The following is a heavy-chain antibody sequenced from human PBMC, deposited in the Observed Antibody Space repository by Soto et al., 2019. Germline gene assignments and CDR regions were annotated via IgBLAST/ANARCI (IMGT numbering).Heavy chain of an antibody. V-gene: IGHV3-7*04. J-gene: IGHJ4*02. CDR3: ARLTEYSSSFRTPDYFDY. D-gene: IGHD6-6*01. CDR1: GFTFSSYW. Sequence: EVQLVESGGGLDQPGGSLRLSCAASGFTFSSYWMSWVRQAPGKGLEWVANIKQDGSEKYYVDSVKGRFTISRDNAKNSLYLQMNSLRAEDTAVYYCARLTEYSSSFRTPDYFDYWGQGTLVTVSS. CDR2: IKQDGSEK.